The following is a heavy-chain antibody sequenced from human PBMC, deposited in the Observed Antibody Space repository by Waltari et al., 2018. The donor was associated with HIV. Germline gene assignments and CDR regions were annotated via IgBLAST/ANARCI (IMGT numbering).Heavy chain of an antibody. V-gene: IGHV3-7*01. CDR2: ISQECSEE. CDR3: ARVMTTVTFFDY. CDR1: GFTFSTYW. D-gene: IGHD4-17*01. J-gene: IGHJ4*02. Sequence: EVQLVESGGGLVQPGRSLRLSCTASGFTFSTYWMSWVRQAPGKGQEWVAKISQECSEEYFVDSVEGRFTISRDNAKTSLYLQMNSLRAEDTAVYYCARVMTTVTFFDYWGQGTLVTISS.